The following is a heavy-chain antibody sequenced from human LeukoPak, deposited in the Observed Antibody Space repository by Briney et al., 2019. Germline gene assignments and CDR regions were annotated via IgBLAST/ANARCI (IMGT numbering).Heavy chain of an antibody. CDR2: ISYDGTTK. V-gene: IGHV3-30*02. CDR1: GFTFSTYG. J-gene: IGHJ4*02. Sequence: GGSLRLSCAASGFTFSTYGMHWVRQAPGKTLEWVACISYDGTTKNYADSVKGRFTISRDNAKNTLYLQMNSLRPEDTAVYHCAKGGPYSGSYGLDYWGQGTLVTVPS. D-gene: IGHD1-26*01. CDR3: AKGGPYSGSYGLDY.